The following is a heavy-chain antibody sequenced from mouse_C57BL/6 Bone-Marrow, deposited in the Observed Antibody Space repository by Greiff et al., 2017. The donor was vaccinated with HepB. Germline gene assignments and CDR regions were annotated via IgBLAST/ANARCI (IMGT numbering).Heavy chain of an antibody. CDR1: GITFTDYY. CDR3: ARYISLDY. Sequence: EVQLVESGGGLVQPGGSLSLSCAASGITFTDYYMSWVRQPPGKALEWLGFIRNKANGYTTEYSASVKGRFTISRDNSQSILYLQMNALRAEDSATYYCARYISLDYWGQGTSVTVSS. V-gene: IGHV7-3*01. CDR2: IRNKANGYTT. J-gene: IGHJ4*01.